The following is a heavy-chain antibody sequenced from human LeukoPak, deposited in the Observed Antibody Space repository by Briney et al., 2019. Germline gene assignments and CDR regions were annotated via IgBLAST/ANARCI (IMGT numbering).Heavy chain of an antibody. V-gene: IGHV1-69*05. CDR1: GGTFSSYA. CDR2: IIPIFGTA. D-gene: IGHD2-2*01. J-gene: IGHJ5*02. CDR3: ARGITQGAVVPALWFDP. Sequence: GASVKVSCKASGGTFSSYAISWVRQAPGQGLEWMGGIIPIFGTANYAQKFQGRVTITTDESTSTAYMELSSLRSEDTAVYYCARGITQGAVVPALWFDPWGQGILVTVSS.